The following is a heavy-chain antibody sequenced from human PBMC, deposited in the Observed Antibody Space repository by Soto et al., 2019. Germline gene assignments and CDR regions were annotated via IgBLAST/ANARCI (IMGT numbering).Heavy chain of an antibody. CDR1: GGSISSSSYY. V-gene: IGHV4-39*01. J-gene: IGHJ2*01. CDR2: IYYSGST. CDR3: ARLPDYGDYGGRGYFDL. D-gene: IGHD4-17*01. Sequence: QLQLQESGPGLVKPSETLSLTCTVSGGSISSSSYYWGWIRQPPGKGLEWIGSIYYSGSTYYNPSLKSRVTTSVDTSKNQFSLKLSSVTAADTAVYYCARLPDYGDYGGRGYFDLWGRGTLVTVSS.